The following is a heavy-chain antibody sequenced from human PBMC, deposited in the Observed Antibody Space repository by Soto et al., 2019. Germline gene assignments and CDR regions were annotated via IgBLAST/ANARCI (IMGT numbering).Heavy chain of an antibody. CDR2: INTNTGNP. CDR1: GYTFTSYA. J-gene: IGHJ6*02. D-gene: IGHD6-19*01. Sequence: QVQLVQSGSELKKPGASVKVSCKASGYTFTSYAMNWVRQAPGQGLEWMGWINTNTGNPTYAQGFTGRFVLSLDTSVSTAHLQICSLKAEDTAVYYCARELIAVALIHGMDVWGQGTTVTVSS. V-gene: IGHV7-4-1*01. CDR3: ARELIAVALIHGMDV.